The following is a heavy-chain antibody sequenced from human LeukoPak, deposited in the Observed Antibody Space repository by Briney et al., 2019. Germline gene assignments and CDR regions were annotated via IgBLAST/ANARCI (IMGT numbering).Heavy chain of an antibody. J-gene: IGHJ4*02. Sequence: SETLSLTCTVSGGSISSYYWSWIRQPPGKGLEWIGYIYYSGSTNYNPSLKSRVTISVDTSKNQFSLKLSSVTAADTAVYYCARSGAYDSSGYYYFDYWGQGTLVTVSS. D-gene: IGHD3-22*01. CDR2: IYYSGST. CDR3: ARSGAYDSSGYYYFDY. CDR1: GGSISSYY. V-gene: IGHV4-59*01.